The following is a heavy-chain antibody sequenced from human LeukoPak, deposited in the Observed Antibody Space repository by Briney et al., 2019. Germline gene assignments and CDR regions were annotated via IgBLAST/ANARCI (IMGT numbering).Heavy chain of an antibody. J-gene: IGHJ3*02. CDR3: ARGSIAAAATGAFDI. CDR1: GFTFSSYW. D-gene: IGHD6-13*01. V-gene: IGHV3-7*01. CDR2: IKQDGSEK. Sequence: GGSLRLSCAASGFTFSSYWMSWVRQAPGKGLEWVANIKQDGSEKYYVDSVKGRITISRDNAKNSLYLQMNSLRAEDTAVYYCARGSIAAAATGAFDIWGQGTMVTVSS.